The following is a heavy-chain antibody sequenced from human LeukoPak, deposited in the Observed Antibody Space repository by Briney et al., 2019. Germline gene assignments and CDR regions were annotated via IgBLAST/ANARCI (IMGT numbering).Heavy chain of an antibody. D-gene: IGHD3-9*01. CDR2: ISSSSSYI. CDR1: GFTFSSYS. Sequence: PGGSLRLSCAASGFTFSSYSMNWVRQAPGKGLEWVSSISSSSSYIYYADSVKGRFTISRDNAKNSLYLQMNSLRAEDTAVYYCASPHMGDILTANIHGGAFDIWGQGTMVTVSS. J-gene: IGHJ3*02. V-gene: IGHV3-21*01. CDR3: ASPHMGDILTANIHGGAFDI.